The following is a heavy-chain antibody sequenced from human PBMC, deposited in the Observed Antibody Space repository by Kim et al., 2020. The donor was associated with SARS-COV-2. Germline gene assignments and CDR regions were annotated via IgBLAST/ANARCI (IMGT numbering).Heavy chain of an antibody. J-gene: IGHJ2*01. CDR1: GGSFSGYY. D-gene: IGHD3-22*01. CDR3: ARGSSSFVTKYYYDSSGYWRRYWYFDL. V-gene: IGHV4-34*01. Sequence: SETLSLTCAVYGGSFSGYYWSWIRQPPGKGLEWIGEINHSGSTNYNPSLKSRVTISVDTSKNQFSLKLSSVTAADTAVYYCARGSSSFVTKYYYDSSGYWRRYWYFDLWGRGTLVTVSS. CDR2: INHSGST.